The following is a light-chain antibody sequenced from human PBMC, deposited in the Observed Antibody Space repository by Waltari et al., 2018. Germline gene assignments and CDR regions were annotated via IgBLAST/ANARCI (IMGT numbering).Light chain of an antibody. CDR1: SSDVGTYNL. CDR3: FSYAGANSHVV. J-gene: IGLJ2*01. Sequence: QSALTQPASVSGSPGQAITISCSGPSSDVGTYNLVSWYQQLPGKAPKLMIYEVTKRPSGVSTRFSGSKSGNTASLTISGLQAEDEADYFCFSYAGANSHVVFGGGTKVTVL. V-gene: IGLV2-23*02. CDR2: EVT.